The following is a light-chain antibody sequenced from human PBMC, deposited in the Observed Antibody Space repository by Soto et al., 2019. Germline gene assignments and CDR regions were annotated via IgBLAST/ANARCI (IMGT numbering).Light chain of an antibody. CDR2: GVS. V-gene: IGKV3-20*01. CDR3: QQYSTLPHT. CDR1: QSVSNSF. J-gene: IGKJ2*01. Sequence: ESVLTQSPGTLSLSPGERATLSCRASQSVSNSFFAWYQQKPGQAPRLLIYGVSSRATGIPDRFSGSGCGTDFTLTISRLEPEDFVVYYCQQYSTLPHTFGQGTKLEVK.